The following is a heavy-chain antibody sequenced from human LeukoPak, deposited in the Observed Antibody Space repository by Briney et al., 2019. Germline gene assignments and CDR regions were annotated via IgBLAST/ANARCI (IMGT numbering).Heavy chain of an antibody. Sequence: GGSLRLSCAVSGFTFSSYAMSWVRQTPGKGLEWVSVISDSGGSTHYADSVKGRFTISRDNSKNTLYLQMNSLRAEDTAVYYCAREGYCSSTSCYMDVWGQGTTVTVSS. V-gene: IGHV3-23*01. D-gene: IGHD2-2*01. CDR1: GFTFSSYA. CDR3: AREGYCSSTSCYMDV. J-gene: IGHJ6*02. CDR2: ISDSGGST.